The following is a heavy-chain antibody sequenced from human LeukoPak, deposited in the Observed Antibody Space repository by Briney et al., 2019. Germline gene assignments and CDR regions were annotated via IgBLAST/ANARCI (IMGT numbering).Heavy chain of an antibody. CDR1: GFTFSSYG. CDR3: AKQSRRGVVVIPKWFDP. D-gene: IGHD3-22*01. CDR2: IRYDGSNK. Sequence: GGSLRLPCAASGFTFSSYGMHWVRQAPGKGLEWVAFIRYDGSNKYYADSVKGRFTISRDNSKNTLYLQMNSLRAEDTAVYYCAKQSRRGVVVIPKWFDPWGQGTLVTVSS. V-gene: IGHV3-30*02. J-gene: IGHJ5*02.